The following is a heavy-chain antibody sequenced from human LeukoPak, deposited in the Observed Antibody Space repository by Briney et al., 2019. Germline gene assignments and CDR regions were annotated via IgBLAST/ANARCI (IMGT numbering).Heavy chain of an antibody. Sequence: GGSLRLSCAASGFTFRSYWMSWVRQAPGKGLEWVANIIQDGSEKYYVDSVKGRFTITRDNAKKSLYLQMNSLRADDTAVYYCARAFRLNYFDPRGQGTLVTVSS. CDR3: ARAFRLNYFDP. CDR2: IIQDGSEK. D-gene: IGHD1-7*01. CDR1: GFTFRSYW. J-gene: IGHJ5*02. V-gene: IGHV3-7*05.